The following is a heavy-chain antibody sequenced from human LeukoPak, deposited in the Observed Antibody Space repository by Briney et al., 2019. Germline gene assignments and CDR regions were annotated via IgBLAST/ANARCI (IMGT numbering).Heavy chain of an antibody. D-gene: IGHD2-15*01. V-gene: IGHV3-7*01. J-gene: IGHJ4*02. CDR2: LSQDGNEK. Sequence: GGSLRLSCVASGFTFSSSWMSWVRQAPGKGLEWVAHLSQDGNEKYYVDSVKGRFTISRDNAKNSLYLQMNSLRVEDTAVYYCARLRGDIVDYWGQGTLVTVSS. CDR1: GFTFSSSW. CDR3: ARLRGDIVDY.